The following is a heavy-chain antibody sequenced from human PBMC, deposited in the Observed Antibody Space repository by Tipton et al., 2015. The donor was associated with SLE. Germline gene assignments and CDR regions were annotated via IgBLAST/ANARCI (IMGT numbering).Heavy chain of an antibody. Sequence: TLSLTCTVSGGSISSGSYYWSWIRQPAGKGLEWIGYIYTSGSTNYSPSFQGNVTISADKSISTAYLQWSSLKASDTAMYYCARGSSGWYGYWGQGTLVTVSS. CDR2: IYTSGST. D-gene: IGHD6-13*01. J-gene: IGHJ4*02. CDR1: GGSISSGSYY. V-gene: IGHV4-61*09. CDR3: ARGSSGWYGY.